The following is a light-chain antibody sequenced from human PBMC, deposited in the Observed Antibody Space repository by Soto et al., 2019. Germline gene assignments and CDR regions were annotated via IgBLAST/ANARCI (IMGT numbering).Light chain of an antibody. CDR3: QLLNTFPMS. V-gene: IGKV1-9*01. CDR1: QGISSF. J-gene: IGKJ3*01. CDR2: GAS. Sequence: IQLTQSPSSLSASVGDRVTITCRASQGISSFLAWYQQKPGKAPNLLIYGASTLQNGVPSRFSGSGSGTDFTLTIGSLQPEDCATYCFQLLNTFPMSFGPGTKGDIK.